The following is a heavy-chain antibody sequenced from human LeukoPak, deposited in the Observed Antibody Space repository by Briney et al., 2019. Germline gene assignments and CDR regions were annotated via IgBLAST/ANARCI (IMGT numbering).Heavy chain of an antibody. J-gene: IGHJ5*02. Sequence: GGSLRLSCAASGFTFSSYAMRWVRQAPGKGLEWVSAISGSGGSTYYADSVKGRFTISRDNSKNTLYLQMNSLRAEDTAVYYCAKFKGGVVVPAAPFDPWGQGTLVTVSS. V-gene: IGHV3-23*01. CDR2: ISGSGGST. CDR1: GFTFSSYA. CDR3: AKFKGGVVVPAAPFDP. D-gene: IGHD2-2*01.